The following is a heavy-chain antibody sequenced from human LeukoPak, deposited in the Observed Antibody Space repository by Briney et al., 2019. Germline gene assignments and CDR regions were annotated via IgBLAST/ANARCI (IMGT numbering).Heavy chain of an antibody. CDR3: ARAEYYFDY. V-gene: IGHV4-59*01. Sequence: SETLSLTCTVSGGSISSYYWSWIRQPPGKGLEWIGYIYYSGSTNYNPSLKSRVAISVDTSKNQFSLKLSSVTAADTAVYYCARAEYYFDYWGQGTLVTVSS. D-gene: IGHD3-10*01. CDR1: GGSISSYY. J-gene: IGHJ4*02. CDR2: IYYSGST.